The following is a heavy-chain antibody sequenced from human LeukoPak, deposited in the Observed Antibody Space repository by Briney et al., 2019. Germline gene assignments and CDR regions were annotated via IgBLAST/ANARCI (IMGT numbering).Heavy chain of an antibody. CDR2: IGRSGSPI. CDR1: GFIFGDYY. V-gene: IGHV3-11*04. CDR3: ARDHGYGDYVFDY. Sequence: PGGSLRLSCAASGFIFGDYYMSWIRQAPGKGLEWVSYIGRSGSPIYYADSVKGRFTISRDNSKNTLYLQMNSLRAEDTAVYYCARDHGYGDYVFDYWGQGTLVTVSS. D-gene: IGHD4-17*01. J-gene: IGHJ4*02.